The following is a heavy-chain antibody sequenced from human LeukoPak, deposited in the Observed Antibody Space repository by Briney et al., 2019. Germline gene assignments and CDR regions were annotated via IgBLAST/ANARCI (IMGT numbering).Heavy chain of an antibody. J-gene: IGHJ4*02. V-gene: IGHV3-21*01. CDR3: ARDRSGSYHRALKY. CDR1: GFTFSSYS. D-gene: IGHD1-26*01. Sequence: GGSLRLSCAASGFTFSSYSRNWVRQAPGKGLEWVSSISSSSSYIYYADSVKGRFTISRDNAKNSLYLQMNSLRAEDTAVYYCARDRSGSYHRALKYWGQGTLVTVSS. CDR2: ISSSSSYI.